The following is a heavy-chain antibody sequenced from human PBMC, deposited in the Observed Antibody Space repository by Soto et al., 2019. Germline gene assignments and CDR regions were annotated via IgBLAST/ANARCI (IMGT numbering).Heavy chain of an antibody. CDR3: AKAPAAAYCSGGSCYSRTYYFDY. CDR1: GFTFDDYA. J-gene: IGHJ4*02. V-gene: IGHV3-9*01. D-gene: IGHD2-15*01. CDR2: ISWNSGSI. Sequence: PGGSLRLSCAASGFTFDDYAMHWVRQAPGKGLEWVSGISWNSGSIGYADSVKGRFTISRDNAKNSLYLQMNSLRAEDTALYYCAKAPAAAYCSGGSCYSRTYYFDYWGQGTLVTVSS.